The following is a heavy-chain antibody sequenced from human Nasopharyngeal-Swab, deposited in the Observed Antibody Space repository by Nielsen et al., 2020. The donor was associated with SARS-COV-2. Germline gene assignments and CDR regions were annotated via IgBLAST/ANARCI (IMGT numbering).Heavy chain of an antibody. CDR2: ISAYNGNT. CDR1: GYTFTKFD. Sequence: ASVKVSCKASGYTFTKFDISWVRQAPGQGLEWMGWISAYNGNTNYAQKLQGRVTMTTDTSTSTAYMELRSLRSDDTAVYYCARMSFWGHDYSNLPQDYYGMDVWGQGTTVTVSS. D-gene: IGHD4-11*01. J-gene: IGHJ6*02. CDR3: ARMSFWGHDYSNLPQDYYGMDV. V-gene: IGHV1-18*01.